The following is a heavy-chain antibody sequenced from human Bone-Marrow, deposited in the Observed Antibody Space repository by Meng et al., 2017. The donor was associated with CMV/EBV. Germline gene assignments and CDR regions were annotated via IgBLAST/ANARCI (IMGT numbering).Heavy chain of an antibody. V-gene: IGHV3-48*03. Sequence: GGSLRLSCAASGFTFSSYEMNWVRQAPGKGLEWVSYISSSGSTIYYADSVKGRFTISRDNAKNSLYLQMNSLRAEDTAVYYCARHDYVWGSYRLYYGMDVWGQGTTVTVSS. J-gene: IGHJ6*02. CDR1: GFTFSSYE. CDR2: ISSSGSTI. CDR3: ARHDYVWGSYRLYYGMDV. D-gene: IGHD3-16*02.